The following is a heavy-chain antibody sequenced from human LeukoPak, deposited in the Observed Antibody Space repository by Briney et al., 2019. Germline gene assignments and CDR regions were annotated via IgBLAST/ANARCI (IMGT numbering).Heavy chain of an antibody. CDR1: GGSISSGGYS. Sequence: PSQTLSLTCAVSGGSISSGGYSWSWIRQPPGKGLEWIGYIYHSGSTYYNPSLKSRVTISVDRSKNQFSLKLSSVTAADTAVYYCARNFGRHGSGSSRGPPAYWGQGTLVTVSS. CDR2: IYHSGST. J-gene: IGHJ4*02. CDR3: ARNFGRHGSGSSRGPPAY. V-gene: IGHV4-30-2*01. D-gene: IGHD3-10*01.